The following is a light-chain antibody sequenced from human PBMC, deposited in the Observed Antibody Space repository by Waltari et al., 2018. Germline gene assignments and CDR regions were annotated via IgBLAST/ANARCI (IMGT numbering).Light chain of an antibody. CDR2: DAP. Sequence: DIALTQSPGTLLLSRGERATLSCRASQNVSRTLAWYQQQPGQAPRPLIYDAPTRATGIADRFSGSGYGTDLSLTASRLEPEDFAVYYCQKYGRVPATFGQGTKVAIK. J-gene: IGKJ1*01. CDR1: QNVSRT. CDR3: QKYGRVPAT. V-gene: IGKV3-20*01.